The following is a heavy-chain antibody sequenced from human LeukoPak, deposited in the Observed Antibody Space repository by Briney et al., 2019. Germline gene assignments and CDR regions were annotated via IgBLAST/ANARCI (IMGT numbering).Heavy chain of an antibody. D-gene: IGHD4-17*01. Sequence: GGSLRLFCAASGFTFSGSAMHWVRQASGKGLEWVGRIRNKANSYATAYAASVKGRFTISRDDSKNTTYLQMNSLKTEDTAVYYCTSTVTIDTFDYWGQGTLVTVSS. CDR2: IRNKANSYAT. CDR1: GFTFSGSA. J-gene: IGHJ4*02. CDR3: TSTVTIDTFDY. V-gene: IGHV3-73*01.